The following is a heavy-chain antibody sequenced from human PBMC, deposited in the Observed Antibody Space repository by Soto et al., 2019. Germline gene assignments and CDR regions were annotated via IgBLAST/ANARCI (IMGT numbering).Heavy chain of an antibody. D-gene: IGHD2-15*01. V-gene: IGHV1-18*01. Sequence: QVSLVQSGAEVRKPGASVKVSCKSSGYTLSTYGIAWGRQAPGQGLEWMGRITANNAKISYPQRFEGRVTLTTDASTNPVYLEVTNLRSGDTALYYFARGYCSGANCKGDDTALIYFDFLGQGPLVTFS. CDR2: ITANNAKI. J-gene: IGHJ4*02. CDR1: GYTLSTYG. CDR3: ARGYCSGANCKGDDTALIYFDF.